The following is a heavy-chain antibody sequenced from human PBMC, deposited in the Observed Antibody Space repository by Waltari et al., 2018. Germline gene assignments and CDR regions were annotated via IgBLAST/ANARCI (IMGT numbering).Heavy chain of an antibody. CDR3: ARLLQYYYDVSGANTFDV. J-gene: IGHJ3*01. Sequence: QLQLQESGPGLVKPSETLSLTCTVSGGSISSGSYYWGWIRQPPGKGLEWIGSICYSWIPFHNPSLKSRVTLSVDTSKNQIFLRLRSVTAADTAVYYCARLLQYYYDVSGANTFDVWCHGTMVTVS. D-gene: IGHD3-22*01. V-gene: IGHV4-39*07. CDR1: GGSISSGSYY. CDR2: ICYSWIP.